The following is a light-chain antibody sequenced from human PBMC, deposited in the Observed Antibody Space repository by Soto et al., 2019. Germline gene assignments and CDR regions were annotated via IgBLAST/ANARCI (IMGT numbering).Light chain of an antibody. CDR2: GAS. CDR1: QNIRSNY. CDR3: LQYGYEPLT. J-gene: IGKJ4*01. V-gene: IGKV3-20*01. Sequence: EIVLKQSPGTLSLSPGERATLSCRASQNIRSNYFAWYQQKPGQAPRLLIYGASSTATGIPDRFSASGSGTDFSLTISRLEPEDLGAYYCLQYGYEPLTFGGGTKVDI.